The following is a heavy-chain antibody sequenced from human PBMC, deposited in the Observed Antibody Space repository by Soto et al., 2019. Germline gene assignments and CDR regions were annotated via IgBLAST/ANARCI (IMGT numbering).Heavy chain of an antibody. Sequence: VQLLESGGGLVQPGGSLRLSCAASGFTFSSYAMSWVRQAPGKGLEWVSAISGSGGSTYYADSVKGRFTISRDNSKNTLYLQMNSLRAEDTAVYYCAKDLVGGTTYYYYYGMDVWGQGTTVTVSS. J-gene: IGHJ6*02. CDR3: AKDLVGGTTYYYYYGMDV. V-gene: IGHV3-23*01. CDR2: ISGSGGST. D-gene: IGHD1-26*01. CDR1: GFTFSSYA.